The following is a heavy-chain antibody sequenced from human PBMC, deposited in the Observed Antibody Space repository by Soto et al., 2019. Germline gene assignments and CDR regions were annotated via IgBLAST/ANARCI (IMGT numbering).Heavy chain of an antibody. J-gene: IGHJ2*01. CDR3: ARHFDVDPSLDHYYFDL. CDR1: GVSITPYF. D-gene: IGHD3-9*01. Sequence: ASETLSLTCTVSGVSITPYFWSWIRQPAGEAPEWLGHIYASGRTTYNPSLKSRVTMFVSQTQVSLRLTSVTAADTAVYYCARHFDVDPSLDHYYFDLWGRGALVTVSS. CDR2: IYASGRT. V-gene: IGHV4-4*07.